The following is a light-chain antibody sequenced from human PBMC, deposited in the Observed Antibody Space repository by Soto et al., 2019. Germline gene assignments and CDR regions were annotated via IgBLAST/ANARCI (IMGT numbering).Light chain of an antibody. CDR1: QSLAYSDGNTY. Sequence: DVVMTQSPLSLPVTLGQPASISCRSSQSLAYSDGNTYLNWFQQRPGQSPRRLIYKVSSRESGVPERFSGSGSGTDFTLKISRVEAEDVGVYYCMQGTHWPPYTFGQGTKLEIK. V-gene: IGKV2-30*01. CDR3: MQGTHWPPYT. J-gene: IGKJ2*01. CDR2: KVS.